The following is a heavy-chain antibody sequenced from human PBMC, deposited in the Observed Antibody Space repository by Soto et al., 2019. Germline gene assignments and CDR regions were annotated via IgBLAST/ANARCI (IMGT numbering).Heavy chain of an antibody. Sequence: QLQLQESGPGLVKPSETLSLTCTVSGGSISSSSYYWGWIRQPPGKGLEWIGSIYYSGSTYYNPSLKSRVTISVDAAKTQFSLKLSSVTSADTAVYSCALSSLGVRGGMDYFDYWGQGTLVTVSS. CDR3: ALSSLGVRGGMDYFDY. D-gene: IGHD3-10*01. V-gene: IGHV4-39*01. CDR2: IYYSGST. J-gene: IGHJ4*02. CDR1: GGSISSSSYY.